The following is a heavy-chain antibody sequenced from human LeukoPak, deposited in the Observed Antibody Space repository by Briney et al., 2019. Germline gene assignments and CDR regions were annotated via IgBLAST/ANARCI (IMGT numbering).Heavy chain of an antibody. CDR1: GGTFSSYA. Sequence: SVKVSCKASGGTFSSYAISWVRQAPGQGREWMGGIIPIFGTANYAQKFQGRVTITADESTSTAYMELSSLRSEDTAVYYCARGREYCSSTSCPFGYWGQGTLVTVSS. CDR3: ARGREYCSSTSCPFGY. D-gene: IGHD2-2*01. CDR2: IIPIFGTA. J-gene: IGHJ4*02. V-gene: IGHV1-69*13.